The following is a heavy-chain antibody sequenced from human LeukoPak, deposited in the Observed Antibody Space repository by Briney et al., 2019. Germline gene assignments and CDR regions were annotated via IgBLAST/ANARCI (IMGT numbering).Heavy chain of an antibody. CDR3: ARDYYDSSGYYGPFDY. CDR2: ISAYNGNT. CDR1: GYTFTTYG. V-gene: IGHV1-18*01. D-gene: IGHD3-22*01. Sequence: ASVKVSCKASGYTFTTYGISWVRQAPGQGLEGMGWISAYNGNTNYAQKLQGRVTMTTDTSTSTAYMGLRSLRSDDTAVYYCARDYYDSSGYYGPFDYWGQGTLVTVSS. J-gene: IGHJ4*02.